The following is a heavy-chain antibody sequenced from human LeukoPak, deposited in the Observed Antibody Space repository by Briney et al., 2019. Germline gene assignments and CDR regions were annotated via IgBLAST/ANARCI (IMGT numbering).Heavy chain of an antibody. V-gene: IGHV3-11*04. CDR3: ARFGSGWGSFDF. Sequence: GGSLRLSCAASGFSFSDYYMSWIRQAPGKGLEWVSYTSSRGDIRYYADSVKGRFTISMDSAKNLLYLQMNSLRAEDTAVYYCARFGSGWGSFDFWGQGTLVTVSP. D-gene: IGHD3-16*01. CDR2: TSSRGDIR. CDR1: GFSFSDYY. J-gene: IGHJ4*02.